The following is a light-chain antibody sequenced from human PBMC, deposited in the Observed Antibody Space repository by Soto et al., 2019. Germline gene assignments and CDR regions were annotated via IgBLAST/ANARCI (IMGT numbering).Light chain of an antibody. CDR1: INDVGSYNY. J-gene: IGLJ1*01. V-gene: IGLV2-14*01. CDR2: EVS. Sequence: QSALTQPASVSGSPGQSITISCTGTINDVGSYNYVSWYQQHPGRAPKLMIYEVSYRPSGVSNRFSGSKSGNTASLTISGLQAEDEADYYCSSYTSTFTLLFGTGTKLTVL. CDR3: SSYTSTFTLL.